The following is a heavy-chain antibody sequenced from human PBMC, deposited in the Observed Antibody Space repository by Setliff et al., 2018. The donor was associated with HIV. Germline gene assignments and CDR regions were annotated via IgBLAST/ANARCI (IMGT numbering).Heavy chain of an antibody. CDR1: GGSISSGSYY. V-gene: IGHV4-39*07. D-gene: IGHD3-22*01. J-gene: IGHJ5*02. CDR3: ARENGWLFGWFDP. CDR2: IYYSGRT. Sequence: SETLSLTCTVSGGSISSGSYYWGWIRQPPGKGLEWIGSIYYSGRTSHSGSTYYNPSVASRITISGDTSKNQFSLKLTSVTAADTAIYYCARENGWLFGWFDPWGQGTPVTVSS.